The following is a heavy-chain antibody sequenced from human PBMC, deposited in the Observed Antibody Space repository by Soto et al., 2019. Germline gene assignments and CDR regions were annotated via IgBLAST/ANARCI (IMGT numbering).Heavy chain of an antibody. Sequence: QVQLQESGPGLVKPSETLSLTCTVSGGSISSYYWSWIRQPPGKGLEWIGYIYYSGSTNYNPSLKSRVTISVDTSKNQFSLKLSSVTAADTAVYYCARRYWNDGGFGPWGQGTLVTVSS. D-gene: IGHD1-1*01. CDR1: GGSISSYY. CDR3: ARRYWNDGGFGP. J-gene: IGHJ5*02. CDR2: IYYSGST. V-gene: IGHV4-59*08.